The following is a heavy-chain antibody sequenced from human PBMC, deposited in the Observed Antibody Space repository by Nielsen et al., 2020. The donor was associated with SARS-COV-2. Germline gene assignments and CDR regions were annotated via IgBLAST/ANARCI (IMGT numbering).Heavy chain of an antibody. Sequence: GESLKISCAASGFTFSSYAMSWVRQAPGKGLEWVAVISYDGSNKYYADSVKGRFTISRDNAKNSLYLQMNSLRAEDTAVYYCAGELLLEFDIWGQGTMVTVSS. D-gene: IGHD2-15*01. V-gene: IGHV3-30-3*01. CDR1: GFTFSSYA. CDR2: ISYDGSNK. CDR3: AGELLLEFDI. J-gene: IGHJ3*02.